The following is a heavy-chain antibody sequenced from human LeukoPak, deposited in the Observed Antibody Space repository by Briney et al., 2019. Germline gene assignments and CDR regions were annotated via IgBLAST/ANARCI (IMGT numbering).Heavy chain of an antibody. CDR1: GFTFGSYW. D-gene: IGHD3-10*01. CDR2: INSDGSST. J-gene: IGHJ4*02. CDR3: AGPDYYGFDY. V-gene: IGHV3-74*01. Sequence: PGGSLRLSCAASGFTFGSYWMHWVRQAPGEGLVWVSRINSDGSSTHYADSVKGRFTISRDNAKNTLYLQMNSLSAEDTAVYYCAGPDYYGFDYWGQGTLVTASS.